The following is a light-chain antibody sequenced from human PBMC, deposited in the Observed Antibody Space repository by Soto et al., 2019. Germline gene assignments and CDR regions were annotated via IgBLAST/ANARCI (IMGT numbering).Light chain of an antibody. Sequence: EILMTQSPATLSLSPGERATLSCRASQRVSPDVACYQHIPGQPPMLLIFVASTRATVIPARFIGSWAGTEFTLTISILESEDFAVYYCQHRYNWLRTFGQGTKVDTK. CDR1: QRVSPD. V-gene: IGKV3D-15*01. CDR2: VAS. J-gene: IGKJ1*01. CDR3: QHRYNWLRT.